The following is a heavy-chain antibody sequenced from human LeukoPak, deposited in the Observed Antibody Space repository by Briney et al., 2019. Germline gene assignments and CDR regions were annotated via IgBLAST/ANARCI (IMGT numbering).Heavy chain of an antibody. D-gene: IGHD6-6*01. Sequence: GGSLRLSCAASGFTFDDYAMHWVRQAPGKGLEWVSGISWNSGNIGYTDSVKGRFTISRDNAKNSLYLQMNSLRAEDTAVYYCARNTAARDHFDYWGQGTLVTVSS. CDR3: ARNTAARDHFDY. CDR2: ISWNSGNI. CDR1: GFTFDDYA. V-gene: IGHV3-9*01. J-gene: IGHJ4*02.